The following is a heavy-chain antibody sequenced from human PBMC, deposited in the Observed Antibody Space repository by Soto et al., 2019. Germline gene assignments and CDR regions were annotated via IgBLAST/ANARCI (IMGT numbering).Heavy chain of an antibody. J-gene: IGHJ4*02. D-gene: IGHD3-3*01. CDR1: GGTLNNYA. CDR3: ATDSNYDVSNSF. CDR2: ILPVSAPP. Sequence: GASVKVSCKASGGTLNNYAINWVRQAPGQGLGWMGGILPVSAPPDYAQKFQGRVSITADHSTSTVYMELSRLKSDDTAVYFCATDSNYDVSNSFWGQGTLV. V-gene: IGHV1-69*01.